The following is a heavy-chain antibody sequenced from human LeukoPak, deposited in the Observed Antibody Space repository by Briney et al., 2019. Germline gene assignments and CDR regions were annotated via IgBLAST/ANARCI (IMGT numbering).Heavy chain of an antibody. Sequence: PSETLSLTCAVYGGSFSGYYWSWIRQPPGKGLERIGEINHSGSTNYNPSLKSRVTISVDTSKNQFSLKLSSVTAADTAVYYCARHDVGSGSYFIDYWGQGTLVTVSS. CDR1: GGSFSGYY. CDR2: INHSGST. D-gene: IGHD3-10*01. J-gene: IGHJ4*02. V-gene: IGHV4-34*01. CDR3: ARHDVGSGSYFIDY.